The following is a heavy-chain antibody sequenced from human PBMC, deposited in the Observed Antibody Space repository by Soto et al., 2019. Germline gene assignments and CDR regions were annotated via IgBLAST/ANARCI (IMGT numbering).Heavy chain of an antibody. CDR2: IRSKAYGGTT. Sequence: GGSLRLSCTASGFTFGDYAMSWFRQAPGKGLEWVGFIRSKAYGGTTEYAASVKGRFTISRDDSKSIAYLQMNSLKTEDTAVYYCTRAVVPYDSSGLGIQHWGQGTLVTVSS. D-gene: IGHD3-22*01. J-gene: IGHJ1*01. CDR3: TRAVVPYDSSGLGIQH. V-gene: IGHV3-49*03. CDR1: GFTFGDYA.